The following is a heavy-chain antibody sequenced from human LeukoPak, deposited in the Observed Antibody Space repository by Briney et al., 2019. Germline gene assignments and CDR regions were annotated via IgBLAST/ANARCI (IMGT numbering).Heavy chain of an antibody. J-gene: IGHJ5*02. D-gene: IGHD5-18*01. CDR3: ARDAEESIQLWSTDNWFDP. V-gene: IGHV1-46*01. Sequence: ASVKVSCKASGYTFTGYYMHWVRQAPGQGLEWMGIINPSGGSTRYAQKFQGRVTMTRDTSISTAYMELSRLRSDDTAVYYCARDAEESIQLWSTDNWFDPWGQGALVTVSS. CDR1: GYTFTGYY. CDR2: INPSGGST.